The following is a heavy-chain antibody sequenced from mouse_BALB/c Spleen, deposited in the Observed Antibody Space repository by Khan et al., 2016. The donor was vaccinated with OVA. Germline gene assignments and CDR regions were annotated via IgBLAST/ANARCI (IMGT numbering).Heavy chain of an antibody. Sequence: QVQLKQSGPDLVAPSQSLSITCTVSGFSLTSYAIHWVRQPPGKGLEWLVVIWSDGRTTYNSALKSRLSITKDNSKSQVFLKINSIQTDDTAMYNCARHEFPLSMDYWGQGTSVTVSS. CDR2: IWSDGRT. V-gene: IGHV2-6-2*01. CDR3: ARHEFPLSMDY. CDR1: GFSLTSYA. J-gene: IGHJ4*01.